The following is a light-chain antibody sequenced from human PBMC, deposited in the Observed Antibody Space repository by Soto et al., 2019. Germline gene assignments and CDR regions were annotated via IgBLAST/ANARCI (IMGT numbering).Light chain of an antibody. Sequence: QSALTQPASVSGSPGQSIIISCTGTSSDVDTYKYVSWYQQHPGKAPKLMIYEVSHRPSGVSDRFSGSKSGNTASLTISGLQAEDEVDYYCCSYAGSTTRVLFGGGTKVTVL. CDR3: CSYAGSTTRVL. J-gene: IGLJ2*01. CDR2: EVS. V-gene: IGLV2-14*01. CDR1: SSDVDTYKY.